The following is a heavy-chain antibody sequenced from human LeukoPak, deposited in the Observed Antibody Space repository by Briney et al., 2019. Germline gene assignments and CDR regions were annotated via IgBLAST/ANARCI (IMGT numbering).Heavy chain of an antibody. CDR3: ARSPVTTVTTTSLDYDLFDY. CDR2: IIPIFGTA. Sequence: GASVKVSCKASGGTFSSYAISWVRQAPGQGLEWMGGIIPIFGTANYAQKFQGRVTITTDESTSTAYMELSSLRSEDTAVYYCARSPVTTVTTTSLDYDLFDYWGQGTLVTVSS. CDR1: GGTFSSYA. V-gene: IGHV1-69*05. J-gene: IGHJ4*02. D-gene: IGHD4-17*01.